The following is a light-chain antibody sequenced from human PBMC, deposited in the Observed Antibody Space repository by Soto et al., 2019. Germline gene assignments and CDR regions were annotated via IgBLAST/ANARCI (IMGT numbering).Light chain of an antibody. J-gene: IGLJ1*01. V-gene: IGLV1-44*01. Sequence: QSVLTQPPSASGTPGQRVTISCSGSSSNIGRNTVDWYQHLPGTAPKLLIYSNDQRPSGVPDRFSGSKSATSASLAISGLQSEDEADYYCAAWDDSLNGLVFGTGTKVTVL. CDR3: AAWDDSLNGLV. CDR2: SND. CDR1: SSNIGRNT.